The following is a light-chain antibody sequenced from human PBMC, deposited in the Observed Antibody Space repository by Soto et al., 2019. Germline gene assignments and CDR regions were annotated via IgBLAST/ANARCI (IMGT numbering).Light chain of an antibody. CDR1: QSISSW. CDR2: KAS. J-gene: IGKJ1*01. V-gene: IGKV1-5*03. Sequence: DIQMTQSPSTLSASVGDRVTITCRASQSISSWFAWYQQKPGKAPKLPIYKASSLESGVPSRFSGSGSGTEFTLTISSLQPDDFATYYCQQYNSYWTFGQGTKVDI. CDR3: QQYNSYWT.